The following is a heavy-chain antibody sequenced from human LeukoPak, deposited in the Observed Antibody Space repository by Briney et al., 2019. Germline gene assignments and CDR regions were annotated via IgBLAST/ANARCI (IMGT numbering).Heavy chain of an antibody. CDR3: ARDNKWELFALDY. J-gene: IGHJ4*02. Sequence: ASVKVSCKASGGTFNSYAISWVRQAPGQGLEWMGGIIPIFGTPKYAQKFQGRVTITADESTSTAYMELSRLTSEDTAVYYCARDNKWELFALDYWGQGTLVTVSS. D-gene: IGHD1-26*01. CDR2: IIPIFGTP. CDR1: GGTFNSYA. V-gene: IGHV1-69*13.